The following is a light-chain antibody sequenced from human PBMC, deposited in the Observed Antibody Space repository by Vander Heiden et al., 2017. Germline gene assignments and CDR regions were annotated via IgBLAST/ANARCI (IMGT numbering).Light chain of an antibody. CDR3: QQYYTTPRT. CDR1: QSVLCSTNNKNY. J-gene: IGKJ1*01. V-gene: IGKV4-1*01. CDR2: WAS. Sequence: DIVMTQSPDSLAVSLRERGTINCKSSQSVLCSTNNKNYLAWYQQTPGQPPKLLIYWASTRESGVPDRFSGSGSGTDFTLTISSLQAEDVAVYYCQQYYTTPRTFGQGTKVEIK.